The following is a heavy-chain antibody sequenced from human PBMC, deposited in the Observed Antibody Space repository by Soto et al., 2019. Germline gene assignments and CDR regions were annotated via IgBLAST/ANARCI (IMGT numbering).Heavy chain of an antibody. Sequence: ASVKVSCKASGGTFSSYAISWVRQAPGQGLEWMGGIIPIFGTANYAQKFQGRVTITADESTSTAYMELSSLRSEDTAVYYCARDPSRIAAAGTSSPSFDYWGQGTLVTVSS. D-gene: IGHD6-13*01. CDR3: ARDPSRIAAAGTSSPSFDY. V-gene: IGHV1-69*13. CDR2: IIPIFGTA. CDR1: GGTFSSYA. J-gene: IGHJ4*02.